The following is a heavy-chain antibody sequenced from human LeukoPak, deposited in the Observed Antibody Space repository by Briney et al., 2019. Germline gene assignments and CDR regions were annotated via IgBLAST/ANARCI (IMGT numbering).Heavy chain of an antibody. V-gene: IGHV3-11*01. CDR1: GFTFSDYY. CDR2: ISRSGSII. CDR3: ARGYSSSSEPFDY. J-gene: IGHJ4*02. D-gene: IGHD6-6*01. Sequence: GGSLRLSCAASGFTFSDYYMSWIRQAPGKGLEWVSYISRSGSIIYYADSVKGRFTISRDNAKNSLYLRMNSLRAEDTAVYYCARGYSSSSEPFDYWGQGTLVTVSS.